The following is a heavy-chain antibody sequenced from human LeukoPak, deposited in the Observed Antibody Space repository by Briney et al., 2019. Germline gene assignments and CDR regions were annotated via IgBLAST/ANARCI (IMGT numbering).Heavy chain of an antibody. D-gene: IGHD4-17*01. Sequence: GSSVKVSCKASGGTFSSYAISWVRQAPGQGLEWMGGIIPIFGTANYAQKFQGRVTITADESTSTAYMELSSLRSEDTAVYYCAGESQTTTVTDAFDIWGQGTMVTVSS. CDR1: GGTFSSYA. V-gene: IGHV1-69*01. CDR2: IIPIFGTA. CDR3: AGESQTTTVTDAFDI. J-gene: IGHJ3*02.